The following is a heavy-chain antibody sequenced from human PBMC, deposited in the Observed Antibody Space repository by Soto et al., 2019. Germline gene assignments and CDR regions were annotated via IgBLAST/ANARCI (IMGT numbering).Heavy chain of an antibody. D-gene: IGHD1-1*01. Sequence: GGSLRLSCAAYGFTFDDYTMHWVRQAPGKGLEWVSLISWDGGSTYYADSVKGRFTISRDNSKNSLYLQMNSLRTEDTALYYCAKGYGPAYYYYGMDVWGQGTTVTVSS. CDR3: AKGYGPAYYYYGMDV. CDR1: GFTFDDYT. CDR2: ISWDGGST. J-gene: IGHJ6*02. V-gene: IGHV3-43*01.